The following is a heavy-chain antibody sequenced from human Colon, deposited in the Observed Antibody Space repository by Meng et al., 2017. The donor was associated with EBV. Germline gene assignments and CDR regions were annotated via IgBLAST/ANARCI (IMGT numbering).Heavy chain of an antibody. J-gene: IGHJ4*02. D-gene: IGHD3-10*01. Sequence: LVWSGGGLSSLGGSMRLSFAAPVFTCNTYAINWARQTPGKGLEWVSSISDSGGSTYYADSVKGRFNISRDNSKNTLYLQMNSLRAEDTAVYYCTDVGGDMIWGQGTLVTVSS. CDR1: VFTCNTYA. CDR3: TDVGGDMI. V-gene: IGHV3-23*04. CDR2: ISDSGGST.